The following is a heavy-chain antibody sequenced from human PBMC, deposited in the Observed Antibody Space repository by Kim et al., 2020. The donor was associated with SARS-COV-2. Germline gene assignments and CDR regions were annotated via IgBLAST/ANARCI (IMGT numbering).Heavy chain of an antibody. V-gene: IGHV3-30*04. CDR1: GFTFSSYA. Sequence: GGSLRLSCAASGFTFSSYAMHWVRQAPGKGLEWVAVIYFDGFNKYPGDPVKGRFTIPRDNSKTTLYLQMNSLRNEDTAVYYCARTGLGSYYYGMDVWGQGTTVTVSS. CDR2: IYFDGFNK. J-gene: IGHJ6*02. D-gene: IGHD4-17*01. CDR3: ARTGLGSYYYGMDV.